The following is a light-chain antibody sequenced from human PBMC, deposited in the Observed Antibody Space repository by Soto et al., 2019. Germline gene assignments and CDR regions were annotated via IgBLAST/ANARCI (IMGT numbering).Light chain of an antibody. CDR3: QQYNTYSFT. V-gene: IGKV1-5*03. J-gene: IGKJ3*01. Sequence: DIQMTQSPSTLSASVGDRVTITCRASQSISTWLAWYQQKAGKAPKLLIYETSSLESGVPSRFSGSGSGTEFTLTITRLQPDDFATYYCQQYNTYSFTFGPGTKVDIK. CDR2: ETS. CDR1: QSISTW.